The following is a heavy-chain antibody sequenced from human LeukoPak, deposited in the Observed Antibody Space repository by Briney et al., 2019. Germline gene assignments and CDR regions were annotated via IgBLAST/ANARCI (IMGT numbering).Heavy chain of an antibody. J-gene: IGHJ4*02. D-gene: IGHD3-10*01. CDR3: ARDLSRSFSMIRGLIQHREFDF. Sequence: GGSLRLSCAASGFTFSSYSMNWVRQAPGKGLEWVAFIRYDGSNKYYADSVKGRFTISRDNSKDTLYLQMSSLRAEDTAVYYCARDLSRSFSMIRGLIQHREFDFWGRGTLVTVSS. CDR2: IRYDGSNK. CDR1: GFTFSSYS. V-gene: IGHV3-30*02.